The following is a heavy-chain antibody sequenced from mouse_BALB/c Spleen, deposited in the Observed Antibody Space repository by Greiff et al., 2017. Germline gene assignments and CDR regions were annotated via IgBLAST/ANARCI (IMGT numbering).Heavy chain of an antibody. V-gene: IGHV2-6-7*01. J-gene: IGHJ3*01. CDR1: GFSFTGYG. CDR2: IWGDGST. D-gene: IGHD2-14*01. Sequence: QVQLQQSGPGLVAPSQCLSITCTASGFSFTGYGVYWVRQPPGKGLEWLGMIWGDGSTDYNTATKSRLSNSKDNSKSHVFLTMNSLQTDDTARYYCARGYGLAYWGQGTLVTVSA. CDR3: ARGYGLAY.